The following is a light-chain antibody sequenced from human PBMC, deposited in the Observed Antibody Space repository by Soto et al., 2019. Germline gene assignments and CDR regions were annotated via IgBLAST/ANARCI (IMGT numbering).Light chain of an antibody. J-gene: IGKJ3*01. CDR2: GVS. CDR3: HQYGTSPLT. Sequence: EIVLTQSPGTLSLSPGERATLSCRASQSVGSTYLAWYQQKSGQAPKLLIYGVSSRATGIPDRFSGSGSGTDFTLTISRLEPEDFAVYYCHQYGTSPLTFGPGTKVDL. CDR1: QSVGSTY. V-gene: IGKV3-20*01.